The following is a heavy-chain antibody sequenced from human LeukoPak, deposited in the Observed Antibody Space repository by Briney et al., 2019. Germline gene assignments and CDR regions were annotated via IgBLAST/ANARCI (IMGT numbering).Heavy chain of an antibody. D-gene: IGHD3-22*01. Sequence: GGSLRLSCAASGFTFSSYAMSWVGQAPGKGLEWVSAISGSGGSTYYADSVKGRFTISRDNSKNTLYLQMNSLRAEDTAVYYCAKEYYYDSSGYYYGWGQGTLVTVSS. J-gene: IGHJ4*02. CDR2: ISGSGGST. CDR1: GFTFSSYA. CDR3: AKEYYYDSSGYYYG. V-gene: IGHV3-23*01.